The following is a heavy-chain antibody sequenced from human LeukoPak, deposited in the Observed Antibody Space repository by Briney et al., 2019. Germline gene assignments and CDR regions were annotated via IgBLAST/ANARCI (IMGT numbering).Heavy chain of an antibody. J-gene: IGHJ4*02. Sequence: GGTLRLSCAASGFNFRKYVMTWVRQAPGKGLEWVSGINNHDGNTYNADSVKGRFFISRDDSKSTLYLQINSLRAEDTAVYYCARDYYDSGSYGGISFDYWGQGTLVTVSS. V-gene: IGHV3-23*01. CDR3: ARDYYDSGSYGGISFDY. D-gene: IGHD3-10*01. CDR2: INNHDGNT. CDR1: GFNFRKYV.